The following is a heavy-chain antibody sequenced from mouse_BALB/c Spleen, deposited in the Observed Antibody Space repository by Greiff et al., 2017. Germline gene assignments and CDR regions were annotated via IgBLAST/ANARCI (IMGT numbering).Heavy chain of an antibody. Sequence: EVKLMESGGGLVQPGGSLRLSCATSGFTFTGYYMSWVRQPPGKALEWLGFIRNKANGYTTEYSASVKGQFTISRDNSKSILYLQMNTLRAEDSATYYYARDTVYDDYYWYFDVWGAGTTVTVSA. CDR1: GFTFTGYY. V-gene: IGHV7-3*02. D-gene: IGHD2-3*01. J-gene: IGHJ1*01. CDR2: IRNKANGYTT. CDR3: ARDTVYDDYYWYFDV.